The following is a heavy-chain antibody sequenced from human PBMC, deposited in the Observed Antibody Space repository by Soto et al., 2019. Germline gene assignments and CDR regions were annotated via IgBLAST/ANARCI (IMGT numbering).Heavy chain of an antibody. CDR1: GYSISSGYY. D-gene: IGHD2-2*01. Sequence: PSETLSLTCAVSGYSISSGYYWGWIRQPPGKGLEWIGSIYHSGSTSYNPSLKSRVTISVDTSKNQFSLKLSSVTAADTAVYYCARDLGPARPNWFDPWGQGTLVTVSS. CDR3: ARDLGPARPNWFDP. V-gene: IGHV4-38-2*02. CDR2: IYHSGST. J-gene: IGHJ5*02.